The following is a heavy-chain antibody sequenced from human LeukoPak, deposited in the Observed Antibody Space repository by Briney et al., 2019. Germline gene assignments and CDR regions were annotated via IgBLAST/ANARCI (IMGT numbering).Heavy chain of an antibody. CDR2: IYISGIT. CDR3: AQRAPPY. CDR1: GFPVNAND. V-gene: IGHV3-66*01. Sequence: PGGSLRLSCIVSGFPVNANDMNWVCQAPGKGLEWVSLIYISGITKYADSVQGRFTISRDNSKNTLDLQLNGLRAEGTAVYYCAQRAPPYWGQGTQVTVSS. J-gene: IGHJ4*02.